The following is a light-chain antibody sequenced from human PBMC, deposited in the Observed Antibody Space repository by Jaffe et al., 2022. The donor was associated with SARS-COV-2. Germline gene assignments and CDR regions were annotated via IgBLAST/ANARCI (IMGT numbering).Light chain of an antibody. Sequence: DIQMTQSPSSVSASVGDRVTITCRASQGINSWLAWYQQKPGKAPKLLIYAATRLQSGVPSRFSGSGSGTDFTLTISSLQSEDFATYYCQQTNSFPCTFGQGTKLEIK. V-gene: IGKV1-12*02. J-gene: IGKJ2*01. CDR3: QQTNSFPCT. CDR2: AAT. CDR1: QGINSW.